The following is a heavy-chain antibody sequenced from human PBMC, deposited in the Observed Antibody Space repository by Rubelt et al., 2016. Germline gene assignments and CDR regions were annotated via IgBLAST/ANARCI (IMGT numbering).Heavy chain of an antibody. CDR2: IGTAGDT. CDR3: ARGCSWRGRLSGCNAFDI. V-gene: IGHV3-13*01. CDR1: GFTFSSYD. D-gene: IGHD2-8*01. J-gene: IGHJ3*02. Sequence: EVQLVESGGGLVQPGGSLRLSCAASGFTFSSYDMHWVRQATGKGLEWVSAIGTAGDTYYPGSVKGRFTISRENAKNSLYLQMNSLRAGDTAVYYCARGCSWRGRLSGCNAFDIWGQGTMVTVSS.